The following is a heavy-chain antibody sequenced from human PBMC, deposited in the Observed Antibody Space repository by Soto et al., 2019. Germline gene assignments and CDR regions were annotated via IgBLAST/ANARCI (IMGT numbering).Heavy chain of an antibody. CDR1: SGSISNSEW. CDR3: AGRMGSRPA. CDR2: VHQRGSN. V-gene: IGHV4-4*02. Sequence: QVQLQESGPGLVKPSETLSLTCAVTSGSISNSEWWTWVRQPPGKGLEWIGEVHQRGSNNFNPSLKSRGTISIDKSENPFSLRLSSVTAADTAVYYCAGRMGSRPAWGQGTLVTVSS. D-gene: IGHD6-13*01. J-gene: IGHJ4*02.